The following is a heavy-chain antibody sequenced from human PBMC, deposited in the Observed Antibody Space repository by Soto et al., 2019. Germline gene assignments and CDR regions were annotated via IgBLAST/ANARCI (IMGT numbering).Heavy chain of an antibody. CDR1: GYTLTSYD. CDR2: MNPNSGNT. V-gene: IGHV1-8*01. D-gene: IGHD3-10*01. J-gene: IGHJ3*02. CDR3: ASRGFYYGSGSYKTFDI. Sequence: QVQLVQSGAEVKKPGASVKVSCKASGYTLTSYDINWVRQATGQGLEWMGWMNPNSGNTGYAQKFQGRVTMTRNTSISTAYMELSSLRSEDTAVYYCASRGFYYGSGSYKTFDIWGQGTMVTVSS.